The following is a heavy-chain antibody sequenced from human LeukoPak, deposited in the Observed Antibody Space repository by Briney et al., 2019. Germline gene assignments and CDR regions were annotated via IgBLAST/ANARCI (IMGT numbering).Heavy chain of an antibody. CDR3: ARCRGDYVWGTEGAMDV. Sequence: PGGSLRLSCATSGFTFNKHSMNWVRQAPGKGLEWVSSMTSSGSYKYYADSVKGRFSVSRDNAENSLFPQMNSLRAEDTAIYYCARCRGDYVWGTEGAMDVWGQGTTVTVSS. D-gene: IGHD3-16*01. J-gene: IGHJ6*02. CDR2: MTSSGSYK. CDR1: GFTFNKHS. V-gene: IGHV3-21*01.